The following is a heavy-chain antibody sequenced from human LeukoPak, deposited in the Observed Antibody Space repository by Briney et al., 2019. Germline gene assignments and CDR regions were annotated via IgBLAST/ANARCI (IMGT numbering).Heavy chain of an antibody. CDR3: ARGVYIAAAQYAY. Sequence: SETLSLTCTVSGGSISSYYWSWIRQPPGKGLEWIGYIYYSGTTNYNPSLKSRVTISVDTSKNQFSPKLSSVTAADTAVYYCARGVYIAAAQYAYWGQGTLVTVSS. D-gene: IGHD6-13*01. CDR1: GGSISSYY. CDR2: IYYSGTT. J-gene: IGHJ4*02. V-gene: IGHV4-59*01.